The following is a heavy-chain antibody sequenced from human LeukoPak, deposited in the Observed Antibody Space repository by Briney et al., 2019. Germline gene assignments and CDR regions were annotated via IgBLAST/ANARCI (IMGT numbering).Heavy chain of an antibody. D-gene: IGHD3-22*01. CDR1: GGSVSGYY. CDR3: ARRRGRGYYYDSSGYYFAARSQSSDAFDI. J-gene: IGHJ3*02. Sequence: SETLSLTCAVYGGSVSGYYWSWIRQPPGKGLEWIGEINHSGSTNYNPSLKSRVTISVDTSKNQFSLKLSSVTAADTAVYYCARRRGRGYYYDSSGYYFAARSQSSDAFDIWGQGTMVTVSS. V-gene: IGHV4-34*01. CDR2: INHSGST.